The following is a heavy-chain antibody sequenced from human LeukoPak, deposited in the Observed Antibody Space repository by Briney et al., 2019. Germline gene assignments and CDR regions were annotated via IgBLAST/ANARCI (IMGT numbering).Heavy chain of an antibody. Sequence: GESLKISCKGSGYSFASHWIGWVRQMPGKGLEWMGIIYPGDSDTRYSPSFQGQVTISADRSISTAYLQWSSLKASDTAMYYCARHETGPYFDYWGQGTLVTVSS. CDR2: IYPGDSDT. D-gene: IGHD3-9*01. CDR1: GYSFASHW. V-gene: IGHV5-51*01. CDR3: ARHETGPYFDY. J-gene: IGHJ4*02.